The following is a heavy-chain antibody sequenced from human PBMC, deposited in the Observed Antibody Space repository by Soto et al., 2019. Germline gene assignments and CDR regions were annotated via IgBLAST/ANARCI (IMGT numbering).Heavy chain of an antibody. CDR3: ARADEGAVAGPWGMDV. Sequence: GGSLRLSCAAFGFTFSSYAMHWVRQAPGKGLEWVAVISYDGSNKYYADSVKGRFTISRDNSKNTLYLQMNSLRAEDTAVYYCARADEGAVAGPWGMDVWGQGTTVTVSS. J-gene: IGHJ6*02. D-gene: IGHD6-19*01. V-gene: IGHV3-30-3*01. CDR2: ISYDGSNK. CDR1: GFTFSSYA.